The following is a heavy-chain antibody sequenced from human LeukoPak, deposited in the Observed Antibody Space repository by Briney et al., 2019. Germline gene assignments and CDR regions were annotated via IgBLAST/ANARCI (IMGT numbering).Heavy chain of an antibody. V-gene: IGHV1-18*04. Sequence: ASVKVSCKASGYTFTSYYMHWVRQAPGQGLEGMGWISAYNGNTDYAQKLQGRVTMTTDTSTSTAYMELRSLRSDDTAVYYCARIKCSSSRLNDAFDIWGQGTMVTVSS. CDR3: ARIKCSSSRLNDAFDI. CDR2: ISAYNGNT. J-gene: IGHJ3*02. D-gene: IGHD6-6*01. CDR1: GYTFTSYY.